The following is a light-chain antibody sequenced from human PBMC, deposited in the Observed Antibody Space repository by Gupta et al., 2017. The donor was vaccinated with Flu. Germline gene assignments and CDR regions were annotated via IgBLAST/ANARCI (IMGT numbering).Light chain of an antibody. CDR3: QVWDSSSDHWV. V-gene: IGLV3-21*02. CDR2: DDT. CDR1: NIGSKM. J-gene: IGLJ3*02. Sequence: GGNNIGSKMVQWYQRTPGQAPVLVFWDDTYRPSGIPERFSGSNSGSTSTLTISRVEAGDEADYYCQVWDSSSDHWVFGGGAKLTVL.